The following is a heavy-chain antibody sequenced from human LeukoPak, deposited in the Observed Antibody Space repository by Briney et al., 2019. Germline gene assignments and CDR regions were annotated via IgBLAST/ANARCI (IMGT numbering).Heavy chain of an antibody. J-gene: IGHJ3*02. D-gene: IGHD2-15*01. V-gene: IGHV3-30*03. Sequence: GGSLRLSCVASGFTFSSYSMKWVRQAPGKGLEWVAVISYDGSNKYYADSVKGRFTISRDNSKNTLYLQMNSLRAEDTAVYYCARSYCSGGSCDLGAFDIWGQGTMVTVSS. CDR2: ISYDGSNK. CDR3: ARSYCSGGSCDLGAFDI. CDR1: GFTFSSYS.